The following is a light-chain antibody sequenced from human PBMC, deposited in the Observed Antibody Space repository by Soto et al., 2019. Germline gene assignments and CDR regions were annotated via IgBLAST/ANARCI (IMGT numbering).Light chain of an antibody. CDR3: SSYGGTNSLKV. CDR2: EVS. J-gene: IGLJ2*01. V-gene: IGLV2-8*01. Sequence: QSALTQPPSASGSPGQSVTISCTGTSSDVGGYNYVSWYQQHPGKAPKVMMYEVSKRPSGVPDRCSGSKSGNTASLTVSGLQAEDEADYYCSSYGGTNSLKVFGGGTKLTVL. CDR1: SSDVGGYNY.